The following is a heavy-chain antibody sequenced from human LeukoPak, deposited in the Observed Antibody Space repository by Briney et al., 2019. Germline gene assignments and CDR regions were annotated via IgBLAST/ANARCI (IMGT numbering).Heavy chain of an antibody. CDR3: ARDQRYFDWLLEDPNWFDP. CDR1: GFTFSSYS. Sequence: GGSLRLSCAASGFTFSSYSMNWVRQAPGKGLEWVSSISSSSSYIYYADSVKGRFTISRDNAKNSLYLQMNSLRAEDTAVYYCARDQRYFDWLLEDPNWFDPWGQETLVTVSS. D-gene: IGHD3-9*01. J-gene: IGHJ5*02. CDR2: ISSSSSYI. V-gene: IGHV3-21*01.